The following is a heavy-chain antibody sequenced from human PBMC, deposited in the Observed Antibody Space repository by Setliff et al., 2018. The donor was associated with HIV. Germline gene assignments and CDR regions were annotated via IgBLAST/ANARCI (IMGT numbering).Heavy chain of an antibody. V-gene: IGHV5-51*01. CDR3: ARHNPGRGAFDI. CDR1: GFNFNTDW. Sequence: GESLKISCTGSGFNFNTDWIVWVRQIPGKGLEWMGSIFPGDSDTRYSPSFQDQVTISVDKSISTAYLQWSSLKASDTAMYYCARHNPGRGAFDIWGQGTMVTVSS. D-gene: IGHD6-25*01. J-gene: IGHJ3*02. CDR2: IFPGDSDT.